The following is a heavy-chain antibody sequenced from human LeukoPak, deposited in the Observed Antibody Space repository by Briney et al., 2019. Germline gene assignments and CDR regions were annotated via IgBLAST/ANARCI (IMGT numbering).Heavy chain of an antibody. CDR3: ARHKGWELTEFDY. D-gene: IGHD1-26*01. CDR1: GGSISSSSYY. J-gene: IGHJ4*02. V-gene: IGHV4-39*01. CDR2: IYYSGST. Sequence: PSETLSLTCTVSGGSISSSSYYWGWIRQPPGKGLEWIGSIYYSGSTHYNPSLKSRVTISVDTSKNLFSLRLSYVTAADTAVYFCARHKGWELTEFDYWGQGTLVAVSS.